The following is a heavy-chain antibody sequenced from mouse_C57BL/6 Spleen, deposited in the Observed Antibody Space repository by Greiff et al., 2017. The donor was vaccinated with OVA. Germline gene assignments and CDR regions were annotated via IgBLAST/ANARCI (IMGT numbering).Heavy chain of an antibody. CDR2: IYPGAGDT. Sequence: QVQLQQSGPELVKPGASVKISCKASGYAFSSSWMNWVKQRPGKGLEWIGRIYPGAGDTNYNGKFKGKATLTADKSSSTAYMQLSSLTSEEAAVDFCARTLYSSNEGWFADWGQGTLVTVSA. CDR3: ARTLYSSNEGWFAD. J-gene: IGHJ3*01. CDR1: GYAFSSSW. D-gene: IGHD2-12*01. V-gene: IGHV1-82*01.